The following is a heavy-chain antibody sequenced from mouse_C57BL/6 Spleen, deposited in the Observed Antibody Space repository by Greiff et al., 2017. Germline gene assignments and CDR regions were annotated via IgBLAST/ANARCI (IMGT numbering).Heavy chain of an antibody. CDR1: GYTFTDYE. D-gene: IGHD2-4*01. Sequence: QVQLQQSGAELVRPGASVTLSCKASGYTFTDYEMHWVKQTPVHGLEWIGAIDPETGGTAYNQKFKGKAILTADKSSSTAYMELRSLTSEDSAVYYGTREGNYDYPWFAYWGQGTLVTVSA. V-gene: IGHV1-15*01. CDR2: IDPETGGT. J-gene: IGHJ3*01. CDR3: TREGNYDYPWFAY.